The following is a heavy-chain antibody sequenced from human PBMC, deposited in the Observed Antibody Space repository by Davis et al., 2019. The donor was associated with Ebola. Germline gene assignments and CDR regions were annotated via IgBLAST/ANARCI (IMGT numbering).Heavy chain of an antibody. CDR3: VKGSSWSLFDY. CDR1: GFIFGSSD. CDR2: ISRSSDYT. Sequence: GESLKISCAGTGFIFGSSDMAWVRQTPGRGLEWVAAISRSSDYTYYADSVGGRFTISRDNSKNTLYLQMSSLRAEDTAVYYCVKGSSWSLFDYWGQGTLVTVSS. J-gene: IGHJ4*02. D-gene: IGHD6-13*01. V-gene: IGHV3-23*01.